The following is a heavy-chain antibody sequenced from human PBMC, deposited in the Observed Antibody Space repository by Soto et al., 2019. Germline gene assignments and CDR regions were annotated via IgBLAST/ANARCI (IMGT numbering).Heavy chain of an antibody. J-gene: IGHJ6*02. D-gene: IGHD3-22*01. Sequence: SETLSLTCTVSGVTLSGYYWSWIRQTPGKTLEWIGCIYFNGTTNYNPSLKSRVTISLDMSKNQFSLKLRSVTAADTAVYYCARDRVLNYYDSSGYYYYYYGMDVWGQGTTVTVSS. CDR3: ARDRVLNYYDSSGYYYYYYGMDV. V-gene: IGHV4-59*01. CDR2: IYFNGTT. CDR1: GVTLSGYY.